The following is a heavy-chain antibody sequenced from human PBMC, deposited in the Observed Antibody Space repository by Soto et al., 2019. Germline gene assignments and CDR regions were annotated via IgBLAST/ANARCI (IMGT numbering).Heavy chain of an antibody. CDR2: IIPICGTS. D-gene: IGHD1-7*01. CDR1: GGTFGNLA. V-gene: IGHV1-69*01. CDR3: AMGTRDGYNYCYFHL. Sequence: QVQLEQSGAELKMPGSSVKVSCRASGGTFGNLAISWVRQAPGQGPEWVAGIIPICGTSNAADDFRGGIPIDADESTAAAYMELSSLKSEDTAVYYCAMGTRDGYNYCYFHLCCRGTQGTVSS. J-gene: IGHJ2*01.